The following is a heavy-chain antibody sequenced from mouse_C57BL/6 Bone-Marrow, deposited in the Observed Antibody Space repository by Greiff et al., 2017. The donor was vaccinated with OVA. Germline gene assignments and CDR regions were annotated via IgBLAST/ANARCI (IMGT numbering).Heavy chain of an antibody. Sequence: EVNVVESGGGLVQPGGSLKLSCAASGFTFSDYGMAWVRQAPRKGPEWVAFISNLAYSIYYADTVTGRFTISRENAKNTLYLEMSSLRSEDTAMYYCARYSPPLAYWGQGTLVTVSA. J-gene: IGHJ3*01. CDR2: ISNLAYSI. CDR3: ARYSPPLAY. CDR1: GFTFSDYG. V-gene: IGHV5-15*01.